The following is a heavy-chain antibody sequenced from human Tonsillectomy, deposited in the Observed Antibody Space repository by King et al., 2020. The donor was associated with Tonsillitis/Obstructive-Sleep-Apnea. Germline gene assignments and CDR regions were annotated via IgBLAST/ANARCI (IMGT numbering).Heavy chain of an antibody. J-gene: IGHJ4*02. CDR3: ARGKYGYCSSTSCYKFYYFDY. V-gene: IGHV4-34*01. CDR1: GGSFSGYY. Sequence: VQLQQWGAGLLKPSETLSLTCAVYGGSFSGYYWSWIRQPPGKGLEWIGEINHSGSTNYNPSLKSRVTISVDTSKNQFSLKLSFVTAADTAVYYCARGKYGYCSSTSCYKFYYFDYWGQGTLVTVSS. D-gene: IGHD2-2*02. CDR2: INHSGST.